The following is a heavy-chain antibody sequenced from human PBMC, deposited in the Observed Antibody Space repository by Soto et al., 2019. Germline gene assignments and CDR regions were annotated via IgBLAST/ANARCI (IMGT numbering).Heavy chain of an antibody. V-gene: IGHV3-33*01. Sequence: GGSLRLSCAASGFTFSSYGMDWVRQAPGKGLEWVAVIWYDGSNKYYADSVKGRFTISRDNSKNTLYLQMNSLRAEDTAVYYCARDLSGRYGYFDYWGQGTLVTVSS. J-gene: IGHJ4*02. D-gene: IGHD1-26*01. CDR2: IWYDGSNK. CDR1: GFTFSSYG. CDR3: ARDLSGRYGYFDY.